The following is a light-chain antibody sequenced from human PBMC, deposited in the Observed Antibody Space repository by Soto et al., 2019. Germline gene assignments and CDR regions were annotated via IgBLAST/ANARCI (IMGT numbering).Light chain of an antibody. V-gene: IGLV1-47*01. CDR3: AAWDDSLRRGV. J-gene: IGLJ3*02. CDR2: RND. Sequence: QSVLTQPPSASGTPGQRVTISCSGSSSNIGDNYVYWYQQFPGTAPKLLIYRNDQRPSGVPDRFSGSKSGTSASLAISGLRSEDEADYHCAAWDDSLRRGVFGGGTKLTVL. CDR1: SSNIGDNY.